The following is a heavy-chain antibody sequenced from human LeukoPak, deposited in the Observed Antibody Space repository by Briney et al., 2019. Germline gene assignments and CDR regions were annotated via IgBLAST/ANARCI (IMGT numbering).Heavy chain of an antibody. CDR2: IIPIFGTA. D-gene: IGHD3-22*01. V-gene: IGHV1-69*05. Sequence: GSSVKVSCKASGGTFSSYAISWVRQAPGQGLEWMGGIIPIFGTANYAQKFQGRVTITTDESTSTAYMELSSLRSDDTAVYYCARDFKSTMIVVPMGCWGQGTLVTVSS. CDR3: ARDFKSTMIVVPMGC. J-gene: IGHJ4*02. CDR1: GGTFSSYA.